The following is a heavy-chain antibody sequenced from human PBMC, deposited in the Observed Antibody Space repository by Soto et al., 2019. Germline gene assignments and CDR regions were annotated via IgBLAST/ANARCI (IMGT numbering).Heavy chain of an antibody. J-gene: IGHJ4*02. D-gene: IGHD3-3*01. Sequence: PGGSLRLSCTASGFSLSRYGLHWVRQAPGKGLEWVAGLWSDGIKTSYTDSVKGRFTISRDTSKNMLYLQMNSLGAEDTAVYYCAKGGNSWSGYSPHWGQGTLVTVSS. CDR3: AKGGNSWSGYSPH. V-gene: IGHV3-33*06. CDR1: GFSLSRYG. CDR2: LWSDGIKT.